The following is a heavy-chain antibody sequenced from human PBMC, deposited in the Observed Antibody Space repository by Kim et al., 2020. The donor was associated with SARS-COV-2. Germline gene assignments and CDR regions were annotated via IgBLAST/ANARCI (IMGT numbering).Heavy chain of an antibody. CDR2: IYTCGTT. D-gene: IGHD2-2*02. V-gene: IGHV3-66*03. CDR1: GFTVSSNY. CDR3: ARDRRTSCYRGQGDGAFDI. Sequence: GGSLRLSCAASGFTVSSNYMSWVRQAPEKGLEWVSFIYTCGTTSYADSMKGRFIISRDNSRNTLYLQMNSLRDDDTAVYYCARDRRTSCYRGQGDGAFDIWGQGTMVTVSS. J-gene: IGHJ3*02.